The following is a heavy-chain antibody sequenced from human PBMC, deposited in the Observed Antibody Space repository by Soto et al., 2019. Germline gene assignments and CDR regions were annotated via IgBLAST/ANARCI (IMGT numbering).Heavy chain of an antibody. V-gene: IGHV4-59*01. Sequence: QVQLQESGPGLVKPSETLSLTCTVSGGSFSSYYWSWIRQPPGKGLEWIGYIYYSGSTNYNPSLKSRVTISVDTSKNQFSLKLSSVTAADTAVYYCASLRGTIFGVVNWFDPWGQGTLVTVSS. J-gene: IGHJ5*02. D-gene: IGHD3-3*01. CDR3: ASLRGTIFGVVNWFDP. CDR1: GGSFSSYY. CDR2: IYYSGST.